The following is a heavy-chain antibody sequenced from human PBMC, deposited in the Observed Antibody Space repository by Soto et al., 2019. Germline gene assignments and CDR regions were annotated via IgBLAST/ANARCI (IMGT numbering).Heavy chain of an antibody. Sequence: ASVKVSCKASGYTFTGYYMHWVRQAPGQGLEWMGWTNPNSGGTNYAQKFQGWVTMTRDTSISTAYMELSRLRSDDTAVYYCARAAWIQLWPNWFDPWGQGTLVTVSS. D-gene: IGHD5-18*01. CDR2: TNPNSGGT. CDR3: ARAAWIQLWPNWFDP. V-gene: IGHV1-2*04. J-gene: IGHJ5*02. CDR1: GYTFTGYY.